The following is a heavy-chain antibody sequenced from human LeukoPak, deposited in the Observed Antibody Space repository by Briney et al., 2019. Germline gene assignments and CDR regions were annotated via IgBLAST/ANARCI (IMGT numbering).Heavy chain of an antibody. D-gene: IGHD3-10*01. Sequence: EASVKVPCRASGGTLNSYTINWVRQAPGEGLEWMGTIIPAFGIPNYAQRFKDRVTITADKSTSTAYMELSSLRSEDTAVYYCAREFWGTMVRGAAMDVWGQGTTVTVSS. CDR1: GGTLNSYT. CDR2: IIPAFGIP. CDR3: AREFWGTMVRGAAMDV. J-gene: IGHJ6*02. V-gene: IGHV1-69*02.